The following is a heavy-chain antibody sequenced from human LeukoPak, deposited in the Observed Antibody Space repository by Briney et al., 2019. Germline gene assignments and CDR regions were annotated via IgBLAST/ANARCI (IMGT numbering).Heavy chain of an antibody. V-gene: IGHV3-53*01. D-gene: IGHD3-10*01. CDR3: VRDLWSLGD. CDR1: GFTFRNYG. CDR2: IYAGGSI. J-gene: IGHJ4*02. Sequence: GGSLRLSCAVSGFTFRNYGMSWVRQAPGKGLEWVSVIYAGGSIFYADSVRGRFTISRDNSKNTLHLQMNSLRAEDTAVYYCVRDLWSLGDWGQGTLVTVSS.